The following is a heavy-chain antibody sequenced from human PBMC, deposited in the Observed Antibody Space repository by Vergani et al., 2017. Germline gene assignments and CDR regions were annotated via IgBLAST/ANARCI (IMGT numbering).Heavy chain of an antibody. CDR1: GGSISSGGYS. J-gene: IGHJ4*02. V-gene: IGHV4-30-2*01. CDR2: IYHSGST. CDR3: ARELLWFGESRGYFDY. D-gene: IGHD3-10*01. Sequence: QLQLQESGSGLVKPSQTLSLTCAVSGGSISSGGYSWSWIRQPPGKGLEWIGYIYHSGSTYYNPSLKSRVTISVDRSKNQFSLKLSSVTAADTAVSYCARELLWFGESRGYFDYWGQGTLVTVSS.